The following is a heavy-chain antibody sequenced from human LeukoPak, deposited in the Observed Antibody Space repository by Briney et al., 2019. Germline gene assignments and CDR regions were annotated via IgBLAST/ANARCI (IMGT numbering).Heavy chain of an antibody. V-gene: IGHV3-30*04. J-gene: IGHJ4*02. CDR1: GFSFRSYA. D-gene: IGHD4/OR15-4a*01. CDR2: ISYEGSNK. Sequence: GGSLRLSCAASGFSFRSYAMHWVRQAPGKGLEWVALISYEGSNKYYADSVKGRFTISRDNSKNTLYLQMDSLRPEDTAVYCCAREQEYHDSSANLAYWGQGILVTVSS. CDR3: AREQEYHDSSANLAY.